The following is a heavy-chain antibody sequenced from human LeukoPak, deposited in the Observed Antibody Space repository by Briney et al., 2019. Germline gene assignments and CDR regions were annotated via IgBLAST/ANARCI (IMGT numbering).Heavy chain of an antibody. CDR1: NDSISSGLYY. D-gene: IGHD3-3*01. CDR3: ARLRWSLSRPSGFDY. V-gene: IGHV4-31*03. J-gene: IGHJ4*02. Sequence: SETLSLTCTVSNDSISSGLYYWSWFRQHPGRGLQWIGYIYYSGSTYYNPSLRSRVTISVDTSKNQFSLKLSSVTAADTAVYYCARLRWSLSRPSGFDYWGQGALLTVS. CDR2: IYYSGST.